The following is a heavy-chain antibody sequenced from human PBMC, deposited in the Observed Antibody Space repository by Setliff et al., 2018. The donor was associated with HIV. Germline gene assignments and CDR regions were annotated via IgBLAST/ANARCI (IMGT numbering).Heavy chain of an antibody. Sequence: QPGGSLRLSCAASGFTVSSNYMSWVRQAPGKGLEWVSVIYGGGTTHYADSVKGRFTISRDNSKNTVYLQMNSLRVEGTAVYYCARELYREWDYWGQGTLVTVSS. V-gene: IGHV3-66*02. CDR1: GFTVSSNY. CDR3: ARELYREWDY. CDR2: IYGGGTT. J-gene: IGHJ4*02. D-gene: IGHD3-10*01.